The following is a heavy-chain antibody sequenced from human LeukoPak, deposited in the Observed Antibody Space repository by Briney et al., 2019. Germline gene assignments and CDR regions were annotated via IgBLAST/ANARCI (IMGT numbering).Heavy chain of an antibody. J-gene: IGHJ6*02. CDR3: ARGSSYYGSGSYSPYYGMDV. CDR2: IFYSGST. Sequence: SETLSLTCTVSGGSISGGSYYWGWIRQPPGKGLEWIGSIFYSGSTNYNPSLKSRVTISVDTSKNQFSLKLSSVTAADTAVYYCARGSSYYGSGSYSPYYGMDVWGQGTTVTVSS. D-gene: IGHD3-10*01. CDR1: GGSISGGSYY. V-gene: IGHV4-39*07.